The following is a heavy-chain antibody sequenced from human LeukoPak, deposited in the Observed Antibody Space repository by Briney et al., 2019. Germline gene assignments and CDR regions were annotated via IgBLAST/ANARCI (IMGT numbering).Heavy chain of an antibody. Sequence: SETLSLTCSVSGGSVSSGISYWSWIRQPPGKRLEWIGHIYYSGSTNYNPSLKSRVTISVDTSKNQFSLKLSSVTAADTAVYYCASRSSIWSGYQDTLYYFDSWGQGTLVTVSS. CDR3: ASRSSIWSGYQDTLYYFDS. CDR2: IYYSGST. CDR1: GGSVSSGISY. V-gene: IGHV4-61*01. J-gene: IGHJ4*02. D-gene: IGHD3-3*01.